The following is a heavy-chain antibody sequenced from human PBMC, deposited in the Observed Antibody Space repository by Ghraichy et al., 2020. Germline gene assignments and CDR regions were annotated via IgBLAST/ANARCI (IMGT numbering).Heavy chain of an antibody. CDR3: AKVFVVPAAIFDWFDP. Sequence: GGSLRLSCAASGFTFSSYAMSWVRQAPGKGLEWVSAISGSGGSTYYADSVKGRFTISRDNFKNTLYLQMNSLRAEDTAVYYCAKVFVVPAAIFDWFDPWGQGTLVTVSS. V-gene: IGHV3-23*01. CDR1: GFTFSSYA. CDR2: ISGSGGST. J-gene: IGHJ5*02. D-gene: IGHD2-2*01.